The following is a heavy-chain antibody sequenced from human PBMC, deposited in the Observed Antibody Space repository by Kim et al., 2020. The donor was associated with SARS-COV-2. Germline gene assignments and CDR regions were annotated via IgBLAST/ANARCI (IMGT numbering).Heavy chain of an antibody. V-gene: IGHV3-33*01. J-gene: IGHJ4*02. D-gene: IGHD6-13*01. Sequence: GGSLRLSCAASGFTFSSYGMHWVRQAPGKGLEWVAVIWYDGSNKYYADSVKGRFTISRDNSKNTLYLQMNSLRAEDTAVYYCARTRWAAAGYFDYWGQGTLVTVSS. CDR2: IWYDGSNK. CDR3: ARTRWAAAGYFDY. CDR1: GFTFSSYG.